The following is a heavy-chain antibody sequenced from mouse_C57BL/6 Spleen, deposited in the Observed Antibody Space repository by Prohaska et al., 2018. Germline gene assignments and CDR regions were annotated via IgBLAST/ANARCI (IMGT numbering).Heavy chain of an antibody. D-gene: IGHD6-1*01. CDR3: ARLAGFAY. Sequence: HGKSLEWIGYINPNNGGTSYNQKFKGKATLTVNKSSSTAYMELRSLTSEDSAVYYCARLAGFAYWGQGTLVTVSA. CDR2: INPNNGGT. V-gene: IGHV1-22*01. J-gene: IGHJ3*01.